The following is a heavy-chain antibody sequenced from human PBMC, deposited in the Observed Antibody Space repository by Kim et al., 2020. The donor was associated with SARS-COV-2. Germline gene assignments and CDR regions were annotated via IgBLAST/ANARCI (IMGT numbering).Heavy chain of an antibody. Sequence: GESLKISCKGSGYSFTSYWISWVRQMPGKGLEWMGRIDPSDSYTNYSPSFQGHVTISADKSISTAYLQWSSLKASDTAMYYCAAGREHYGDSYRDSYYYGMDVWGQGTTVTVSS. CDR1: GYSFTSYW. J-gene: IGHJ6*02. CDR2: IDPSDSYT. D-gene: IGHD4-17*01. V-gene: IGHV5-10-1*01. CDR3: AAGREHYGDSYRDSYYYGMDV.